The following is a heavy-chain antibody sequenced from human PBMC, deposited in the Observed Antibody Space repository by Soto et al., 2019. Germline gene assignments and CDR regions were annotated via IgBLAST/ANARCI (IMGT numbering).Heavy chain of an antibody. Sequence: PGESVKISCAAYGLTFSSDVMQCVRHAPDKRLEWVALLSHDGSNQYYADSMKGRFTISRDNSKNTLYLQMNSPRSEDTAVYHCVRDPTPSTGSYTGYF. CDR3: VRDPTPSTGSYTGYF. V-gene: IGHV3-30*03. D-gene: IGHD6-25*01. J-gene: IGHJ1*01. CDR1: GLTFSSDV. CDR2: LSHDGSNQ.